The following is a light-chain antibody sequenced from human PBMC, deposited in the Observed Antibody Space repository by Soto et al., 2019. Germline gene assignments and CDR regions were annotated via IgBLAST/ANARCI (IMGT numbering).Light chain of an antibody. CDR3: QQYDTFSIA. J-gene: IGKJ5*01. CDR1: QSIDTW. V-gene: IGKV1-5*03. CDR2: KAS. Sequence: DIQMTQSPSILSASVGDRVTITCRASQSIDTWLAWHQQKPGKAPKLLISKASNLESRVPSRFSGSGSGTEFTLTISSLQPDDFATYYCQQYDTFSIAFGQGTRLEIK.